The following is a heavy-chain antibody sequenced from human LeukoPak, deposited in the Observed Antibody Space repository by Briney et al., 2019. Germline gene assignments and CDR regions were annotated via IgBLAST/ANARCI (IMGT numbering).Heavy chain of an antibody. Sequence: SETLSLTCAVYGGSFSGYYWSWIRQPPGKGLEWIGEINHSGSTNYNPSLKSRVTISVDTSKNQFSLKLSSVTAADTAVYYCARVPRSYGSGSYYNYYYYGMDVWGQGTTVTVSS. CDR1: GGSFSGYY. CDR3: ARVPRSYGSGSYYNYYYYGMDV. V-gene: IGHV4-34*01. J-gene: IGHJ6*02. CDR2: INHSGST. D-gene: IGHD3-10*01.